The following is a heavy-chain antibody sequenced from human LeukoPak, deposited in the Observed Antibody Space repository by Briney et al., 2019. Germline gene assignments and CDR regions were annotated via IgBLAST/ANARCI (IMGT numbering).Heavy chain of an antibody. Sequence: ASVKVSCKASGGTFSSYAISWVRQAPGQGLEWMGGIIPIFGTANYAQKFQGRVTITTDESTSTAYMELSSLRSEDTAVYYCAREGYCTNGVCLGEFFDLWGRGTLVTVSS. CDR2: IIPIFGTA. D-gene: IGHD2-8*01. CDR3: AREGYCTNGVCLGEFFDL. CDR1: GGTFSSYA. V-gene: IGHV1-69*05. J-gene: IGHJ2*01.